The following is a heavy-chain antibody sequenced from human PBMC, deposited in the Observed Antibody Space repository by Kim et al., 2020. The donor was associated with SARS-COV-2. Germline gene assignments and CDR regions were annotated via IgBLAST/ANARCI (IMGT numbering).Heavy chain of an antibody. D-gene: IGHD3-22*01. CDR3: APYDPDLLDI. J-gene: IGHJ3*02. V-gene: IGHV3-30*03. CDR1: GIAFSSYG. CDR2: MSLDGSSS. Sequence: GGSLRLSCVASGIAFSSYGMHWVRQAPGKGLEWVAAMSLDGSSSTYAESVKGRFAISRDNSKNTLYLQMNSLRTEDTAMYYCAPYDPDLLDIWGQGTMVTVSS.